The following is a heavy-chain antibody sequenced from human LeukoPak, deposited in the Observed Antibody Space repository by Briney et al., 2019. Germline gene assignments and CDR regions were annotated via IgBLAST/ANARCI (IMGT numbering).Heavy chain of an antibody. CDR3: ARPVVLGAYLRGAYYFDS. J-gene: IGHJ4*02. CDR1: GFTFSNYG. D-gene: IGHD3-16*01. Sequence: HPGRSLRLSCAASGFTFSNYGMHWVRQAPGKGLEWVAVIWYDGSDKYHADSVKGRFTISRDNSKNTLYPQMNSLRVEDTAVYYCARPVVLGAYLRGAYYFDSWGQGTLVTVSS. V-gene: IGHV3-33*01. CDR2: IWYDGSDK.